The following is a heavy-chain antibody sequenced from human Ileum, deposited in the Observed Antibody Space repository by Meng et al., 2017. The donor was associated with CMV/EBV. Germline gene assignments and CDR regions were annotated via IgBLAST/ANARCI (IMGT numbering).Heavy chain of an antibody. Sequence: GESLKISCAASGFTFSSYAMSWVRQAPGKGLEWVSGISGSGGSTYYADSVKGRFTISRDNSKKTLYMQMNSLRAEDTAVYYCAKDQGYDLSWFDPWGQGTLVTVSS. CDR1: GFTFSSYA. J-gene: IGHJ5*02. D-gene: IGHD3-3*01. CDR3: AKDQGYDLSWFDP. V-gene: IGHV3-23*01. CDR2: ISGSGGST.